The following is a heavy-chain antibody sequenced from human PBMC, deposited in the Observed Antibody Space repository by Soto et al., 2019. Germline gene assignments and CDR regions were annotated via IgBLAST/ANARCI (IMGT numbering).Heavy chain of an antibody. D-gene: IGHD2-15*01. CDR2: IYDGGTT. Sequence: QVQLQESGPGLVKPSGTLSLTCAVSGGSISSSNWWSWIRQSPGKGLEWIGEIYDGGTTNYNPSLKSRVTLSIDKSKNQFSLKVTSLTAADTAVYYCAKDRMNHNSVWDPFDIWGQGTMVTVSS. CDR1: GGSISSSNW. V-gene: IGHV4-4*02. J-gene: IGHJ3*02. CDR3: AKDRMNHNSVWDPFDI.